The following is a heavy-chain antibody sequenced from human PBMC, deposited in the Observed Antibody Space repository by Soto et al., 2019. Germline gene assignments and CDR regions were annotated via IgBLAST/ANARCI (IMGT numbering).Heavy chain of an antibody. J-gene: IGHJ4*02. Sequence: QVHLVESGGGVVQPGRSLRLSCAASGFMFSSYGMHWVRQAPGKGLEWVAVISYDGGNRYYADSVEGRFTISRDNSKNTLDLQMNSLRAEDTAVYHCAKSGAVGKYLDYWGQGTLVTVSS. CDR1: GFMFSSYG. CDR2: ISYDGGNR. D-gene: IGHD3-10*01. CDR3: AKSGAVGKYLDY. V-gene: IGHV3-30*18.